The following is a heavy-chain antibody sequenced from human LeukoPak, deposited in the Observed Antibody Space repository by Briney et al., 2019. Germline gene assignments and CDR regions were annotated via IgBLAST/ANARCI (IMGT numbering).Heavy chain of an antibody. CDR1: GFAFSSYA. Sequence: PGGSLRLSCAASGFAFSSYAMTWVRQAPGKGLEWISAVSDSGSTTYYVDSVKGRFTISRDNSKNTLYLQMNSLRAEDTAVYYCARDPYDSSGYQFRVYYYGMDVWGQGTTVTVSS. CDR2: VSDSGSTT. D-gene: IGHD3-22*01. J-gene: IGHJ6*02. CDR3: ARDPYDSSGYQFRVYYYGMDV. V-gene: IGHV3-23*01.